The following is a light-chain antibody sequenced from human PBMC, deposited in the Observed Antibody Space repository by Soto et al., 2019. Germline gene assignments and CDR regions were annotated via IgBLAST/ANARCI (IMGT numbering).Light chain of an antibody. CDR2: EVS. CDR1: TSDVGDYNY. CDR3: SSYTRSSTLYV. Sequence: QSALTQPASVSGSPGQSITISCTGTTSDVGDYNYVSWYQQHPGKAPKLMIYEVSNRPSGVSNRFSGFKSGNTASLTISGLQDEDEADYYCSSYTRSSTLYVFGTGTKVTVL. J-gene: IGLJ1*01. V-gene: IGLV2-14*01.